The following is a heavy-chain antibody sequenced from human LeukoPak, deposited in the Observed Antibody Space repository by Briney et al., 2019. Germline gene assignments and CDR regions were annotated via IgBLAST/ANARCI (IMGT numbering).Heavy chain of an antibody. CDR2: ISHTSDAI. V-gene: IGHV3-48*02. J-gene: IGHJ4*02. CDR3: TRASPSGYDY. Sequence: GGSLRLSCAASGFTFSTYGMNWVRQAPGKGLEWVSYISHTSDAIYYPDSVKGRFTISRDNAKNSLYLQMNSLRDEDTAVYYCTRASPSGYDYWGQGTLVTVSS. CDR1: GFTFSTYG. D-gene: IGHD3-22*01.